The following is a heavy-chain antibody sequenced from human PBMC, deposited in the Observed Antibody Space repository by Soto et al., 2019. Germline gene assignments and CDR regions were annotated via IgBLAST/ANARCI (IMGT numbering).Heavy chain of an antibody. CDR3: AKGYCSSTSCYPFDY. J-gene: IGHJ4*02. V-gene: IGHV3-30*18. D-gene: IGHD2-2*01. Sequence: PGGSLRLSCAASGFTFSSYGMHWVRQAPGKGLEWVAVISYDGSNKYYADSVKGRFTISRDNSKNTLYLQMNSLRAEDTAVYYCAKGYCSSTSCYPFDYWGQGTLVTVSS. CDR1: GFTFSSYG. CDR2: ISYDGSNK.